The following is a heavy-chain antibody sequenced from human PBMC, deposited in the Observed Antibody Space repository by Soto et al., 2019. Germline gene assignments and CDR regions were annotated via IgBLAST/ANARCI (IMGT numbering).Heavy chain of an antibody. D-gene: IGHD1-26*01. CDR2: VSGGGTST. V-gene: IGHV3-23*01. CDR1: GFTFSAYT. Sequence: GGSLRLSCAASGFTFSAYTMNWVRQAPGKGLEWISGVSGGGTSTYYAGSVKGRFTISRDSSVVYLQMNNLRADDTAVYYCAKWGGYYAYYSEMDVWGRGTTVTVSS. CDR3: AKWGGYYAYYSEMDV. J-gene: IGHJ6*02.